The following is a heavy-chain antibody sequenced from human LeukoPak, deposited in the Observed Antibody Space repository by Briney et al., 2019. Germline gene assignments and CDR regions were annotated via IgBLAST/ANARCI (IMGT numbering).Heavy chain of an antibody. Sequence: AGGSLRLSCAASGFTFSSYAMSWVRQAPGKGLEWVSAISGSGGSTYYADSVKGRFTISRDNSKNTLYLQMNSLRAEDTAVYYCAEGASRIVGATKAWAFDIWGQGTMVTVSS. D-gene: IGHD1-26*01. J-gene: IGHJ3*02. CDR2: ISGSGGST. CDR3: AEGASRIVGATKAWAFDI. CDR1: GFTFSSYA. V-gene: IGHV3-23*01.